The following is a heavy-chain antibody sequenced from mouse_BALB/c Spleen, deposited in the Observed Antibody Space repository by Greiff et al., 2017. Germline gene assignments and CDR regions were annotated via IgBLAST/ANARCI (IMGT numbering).Heavy chain of an antibody. CDR1: GFTFNTYA. CDR3: VRHDDWFAY. CDR2: IRSKSNNYAT. V-gene: IGHV10-1*02. Sequence: EVQGVESGGGLVQPKGSLKLSCAASGFTFNTYAMNWVRQAPGKGLEWVARIRSKSNNYATYYADSVKDRFTISRDDSQSMLYLQMNNLKTEDTAMYYCVRHDDWFAYWGQGTLVTVSA. J-gene: IGHJ3*01.